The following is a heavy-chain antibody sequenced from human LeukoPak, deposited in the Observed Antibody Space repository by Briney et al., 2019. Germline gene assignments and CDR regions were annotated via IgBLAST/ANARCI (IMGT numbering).Heavy chain of an antibody. CDR1: GFTFSSYS. J-gene: IGHJ3*02. V-gene: IGHV3-21*01. CDR3: ARDRYDFWSGYYPHGAFDI. D-gene: IGHD3-3*01. CDR2: ISSSSSYI. Sequence: GGSLRLSCAASGFTFSSYSMNWVRQAPGKGLEWVSSISSSSSYIYYADSVKGRSTISRDSAKNSLYLQMNSLRAEDTTVYYCARDRYDFWSGYYPHGAFDIWGQGTMVTVSS.